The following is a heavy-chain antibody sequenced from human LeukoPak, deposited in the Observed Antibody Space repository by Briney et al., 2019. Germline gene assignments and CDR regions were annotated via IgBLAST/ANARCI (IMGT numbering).Heavy chain of an antibody. V-gene: IGHV3-21*01. Sequence: PGGSLRLSCTASGFTFSNYGMHWVRQAPGKGPEWVSSISSSSSYIYYADSVKGRFTISRDNAKNSLYLQMNSLRAEDTAVYYCARDHYSGYDVGDFDYWGQGTLVTVSS. CDR1: GFTFSNYG. D-gene: IGHD5-12*01. J-gene: IGHJ4*02. CDR3: ARDHYSGYDVGDFDY. CDR2: ISSSSSYI.